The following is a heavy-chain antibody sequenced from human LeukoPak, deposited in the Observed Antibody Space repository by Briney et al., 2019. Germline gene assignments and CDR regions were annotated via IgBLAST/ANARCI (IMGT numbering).Heavy chain of an antibody. CDR3: AKDRITIFGVVIIAPDSDY. CDR1: GFTFSSYA. Sequence: GGSLRLSCAASGFTFSSYAMSWVRQAPGKGLEWVSAISGSGGSTYYADSVKGRFTISRDNSKNTLYLQMNSLRAEDTAVYYCAKDRITIFGVVIIAPDSDYWGQGTLVTVSS. D-gene: IGHD3-3*01. CDR2: ISGSGGST. J-gene: IGHJ4*02. V-gene: IGHV3-23*01.